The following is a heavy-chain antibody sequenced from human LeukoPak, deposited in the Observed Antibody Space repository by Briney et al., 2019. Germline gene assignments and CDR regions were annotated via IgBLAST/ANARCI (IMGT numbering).Heavy chain of an antibody. Sequence: GESLKISCKGSGYSFTTYWIGWVRQMPGKGLGLVGIIYTGDSDTRYSPSFQGHVTISADKSISAAYLQWSSLKASDTAMYYCARRYCRVDSCNWGFDYWGQGTLVTVSS. CDR1: GYSFTTYW. CDR3: ARRYCRVDSCNWGFDY. CDR2: IYTGDSDT. V-gene: IGHV5-51*01. J-gene: IGHJ4*02. D-gene: IGHD2-15*01.